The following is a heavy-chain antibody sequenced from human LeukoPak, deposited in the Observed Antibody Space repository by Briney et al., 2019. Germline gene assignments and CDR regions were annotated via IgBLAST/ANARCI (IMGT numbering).Heavy chain of an antibody. V-gene: IGHV5-51*01. CDR2: IYPGDSDT. CDR3: ARHGAYYYDSSGYPFDY. J-gene: IGHJ4*02. CDR1: GYSFTRYW. D-gene: IGHD3-22*01. Sequence: GESLKISCKGSGYSFTRYWIGWVRQMPGKGMEWMGIIYPGDSDTRYSPSFQGQVTISADKSISTAYLQWSSLKASDTAMYYCARHGAYYYDSSGYPFDYWGQGTLVTVSS.